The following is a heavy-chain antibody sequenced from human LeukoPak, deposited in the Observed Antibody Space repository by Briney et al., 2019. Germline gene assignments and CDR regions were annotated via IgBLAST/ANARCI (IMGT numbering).Heavy chain of an antibody. D-gene: IGHD3-22*01. CDR1: GFTFSSYW. Sequence: AGGSLRLSCAASGFTFSSYWMHWVRQAPGKGLVWVSRISNDGGNTSYADSVKGRFTISRDNSKNTLYLQMNSLRAEDTAVYYCAKHNAFYYDATAYHFDHWGQGTLVTVSS. CDR3: AKHNAFYYDATAYHFDH. CDR2: ISNDGGNT. J-gene: IGHJ4*02. V-gene: IGHV3-74*01.